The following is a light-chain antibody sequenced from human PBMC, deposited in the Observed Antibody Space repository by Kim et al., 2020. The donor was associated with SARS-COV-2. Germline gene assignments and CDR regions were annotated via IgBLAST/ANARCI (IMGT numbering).Light chain of an antibody. Sequence: SSELTQPSSVSVSPGQTARITCSGDVLAKKYARWFQQKPGQAPVLVIYKDNERPSGIPARFSGSSSGTTVPLTISGAQVEDEADYYCYSAVANNWV. J-gene: IGLJ3*02. CDR3: YSAVANNWV. CDR1: VLAKKY. V-gene: IGLV3-27*01. CDR2: KDN.